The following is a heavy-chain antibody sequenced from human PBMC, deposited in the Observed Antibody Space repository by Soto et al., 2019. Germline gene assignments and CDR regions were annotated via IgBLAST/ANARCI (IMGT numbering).Heavy chain of an antibody. D-gene: IGHD2-2*01. CDR2: VSGNGAVT. Sequence: GSLRLSCAASGFTFSSYAMSWVRQAPGKGLEWVSTVSGNGAVTYYADSVKGRFTISRDNSRSTLYLQMNNLRAEDTAIYFCAKVPASLKTFDYWGQGTLVTVSS. J-gene: IGHJ4*02. CDR3: AKVPASLKTFDY. CDR1: GFTFSSYA. V-gene: IGHV3-23*01.